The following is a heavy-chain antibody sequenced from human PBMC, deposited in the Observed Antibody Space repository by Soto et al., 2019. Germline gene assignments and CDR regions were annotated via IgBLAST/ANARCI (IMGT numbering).Heavy chain of an antibody. CDR3: TRVYDFWSNYGFPMDV. CDR2: IDYGGST. J-gene: IGHJ6*02. CDR1: GASIRRYY. Sequence: SETLSLTCSVSGASIRRYYWSWIRQSAGKGLEWIGNIDYGGSTNYNPSLKSRVTISAETSKNQFSLKLSSVTAADTAIYYCTRVYDFWSNYGFPMDVLGQGTTVTVSS. D-gene: IGHD3-3*01. V-gene: IGHV4-59*01.